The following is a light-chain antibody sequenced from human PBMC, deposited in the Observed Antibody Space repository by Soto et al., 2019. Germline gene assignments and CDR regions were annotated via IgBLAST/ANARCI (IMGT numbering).Light chain of an antibody. Sequence: QSVLTQPASVSGSPGQSINISCTGSSRDVGTYKYVSWYQQHPGKAPKLIIYHVTYRPSGVSNRYSGSKSGNSASLTISGLQADDEADYYCCSLTTSHTYVFGSGTKVTVL. CDR2: HVT. CDR3: CSLTTSHTYV. V-gene: IGLV2-14*03. CDR1: SRDVGTYKY. J-gene: IGLJ1*01.